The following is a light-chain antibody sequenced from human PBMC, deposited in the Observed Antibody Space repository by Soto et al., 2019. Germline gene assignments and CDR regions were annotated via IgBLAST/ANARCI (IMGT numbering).Light chain of an antibody. Sequence: QSVLTQSPSASGTPGQRVSISCSGSTSNIGTNTVSWYQHVPGTAPKLLIYSNDQRPSAVPGRFSGSKSSTSASLAISGLLSEDEADYYCATWDDSLNVVFGGGTKLTVL. CDR1: TSNIGTNT. CDR3: ATWDDSLNVV. V-gene: IGLV1-44*01. J-gene: IGLJ2*01. CDR2: SND.